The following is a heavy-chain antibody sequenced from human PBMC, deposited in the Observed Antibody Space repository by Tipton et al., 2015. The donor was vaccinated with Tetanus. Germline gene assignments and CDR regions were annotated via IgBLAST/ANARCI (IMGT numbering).Heavy chain of an antibody. CDR3: AREKGSSWYQGSGWFDP. V-gene: IGHV4-59*01. D-gene: IGHD6-13*01. CDR2: IYYSGST. Sequence: TLSLTCTVSGVSISSYYWSWIRQPPGKGLEWIGYIYYSGSTNYNPSLKSRVTISVDTSKNQFSLKLSSVTAADTAVYYCAREKGSSWYQGSGWFDPWGQGTLVTVSS. J-gene: IGHJ5*02. CDR1: GVSISSYY.